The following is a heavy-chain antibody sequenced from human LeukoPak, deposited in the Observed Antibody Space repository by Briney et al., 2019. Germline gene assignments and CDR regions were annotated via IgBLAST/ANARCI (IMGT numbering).Heavy chain of an antibody. CDR3: ARLKTPDASSRRYYYYGMDV. D-gene: IGHD6-13*01. CDR2: IYYSGST. Sequence: SETLSLTCTVSGGSISSYYWSWIRQPPGKGLEWIGYIYYSGSTNYNPSLKSRVTISVDTSKNQFSLKLSSVTAANTAVYYCARLKTPDASSRRYYYYGMDVWGQGTTVTVSS. V-gene: IGHV4-59*08. J-gene: IGHJ6*02. CDR1: GGSISSYY.